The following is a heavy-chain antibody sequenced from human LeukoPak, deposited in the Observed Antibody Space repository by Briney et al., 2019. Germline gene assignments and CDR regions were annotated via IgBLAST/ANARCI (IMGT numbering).Heavy chain of an antibody. CDR1: GFTFNHYT. V-gene: IGHV3-30-3*01. D-gene: IGHD1-20*01. CDR3: ATDGLTGTTDGTLVS. J-gene: IGHJ5*02. Sequence: QPGGSLRLSCVASGFTFNHYTMHWVRQAPGKGLEWVALILYDGSSKYYADSVKGRFTVSRDDSKNTLYLQMNSLRAEDTAMYYCATDGLTGTTDGTLVSWGQGTLVTVSS. CDR2: ILYDGSSK.